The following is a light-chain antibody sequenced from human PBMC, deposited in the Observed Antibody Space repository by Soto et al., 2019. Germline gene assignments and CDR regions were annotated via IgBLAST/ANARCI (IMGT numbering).Light chain of an antibody. CDR2: AAS. Sequence: EVVMYQPSASLSVSTGESATLSCRASQRVDSSVAWYQQIPGQPPRLLIYAASTRVTGIPARFSGSGSGTEFTLTISSLQSEDFVVYYCQQYHRWPITFGQGTRLEIK. V-gene: IGKV3-15*01. CDR1: QRVDSS. CDR3: QQYHRWPIT. J-gene: IGKJ5*01.